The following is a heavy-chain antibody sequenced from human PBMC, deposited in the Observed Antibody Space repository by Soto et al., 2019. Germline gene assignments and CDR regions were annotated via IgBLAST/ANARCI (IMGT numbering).Heavy chain of an antibody. D-gene: IGHD6-19*01. Sequence: GGSLRLSCAASGFTFSNYAMTWVRQAPGTGLEWVSTIGAGADTHYADSVEGRFTISRDNSKSTLYLHMNSLRGEDTAVYYCAKALSTISVIGTRWFDPWGQGTLVTVSS. CDR2: IGAGADT. V-gene: IGHV3-23*01. J-gene: IGHJ5*02. CDR1: GFTFSNYA. CDR3: AKALSTISVIGTRWFDP.